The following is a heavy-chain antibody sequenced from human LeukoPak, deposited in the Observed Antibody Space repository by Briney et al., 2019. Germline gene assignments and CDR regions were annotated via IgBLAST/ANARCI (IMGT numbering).Heavy chain of an antibody. CDR3: ARAPPRYGSGSYYKYWFDP. D-gene: IGHD3-10*01. V-gene: IGHV4-34*01. CDR2: INHSGST. J-gene: IGHJ5*02. Sequence: KPSETLSLTCAVYGVSFSGYYWSWIRKPPGKGLEWIGEINHSGSTNYNPSLKSRVTISVDTSKNQFSLKLSSVTAADAAVYYCARAPPRYGSGSYYKYWFDPWGQGTLVTVSS. CDR1: GVSFSGYY.